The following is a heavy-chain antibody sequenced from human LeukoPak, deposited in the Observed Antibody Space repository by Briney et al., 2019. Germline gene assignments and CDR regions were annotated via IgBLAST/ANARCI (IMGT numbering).Heavy chain of an antibody. Sequence: GGSLRLSCAASGITFSSYAMSWVRQAPGKGLEWVSAISGSGGSTYYADSVKGRFTISRDNSKNTLHLQMNSLRAEDTAVYYCAKDRHGDHGYFDYWGQGTLVTVSS. D-gene: IGHD4-17*01. CDR2: ISGSGGST. CDR3: AKDRHGDHGYFDY. V-gene: IGHV3-23*01. J-gene: IGHJ4*02. CDR1: GITFSSYA.